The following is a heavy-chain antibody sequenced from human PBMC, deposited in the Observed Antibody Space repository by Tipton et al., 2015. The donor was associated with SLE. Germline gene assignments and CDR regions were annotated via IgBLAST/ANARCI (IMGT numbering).Heavy chain of an antibody. CDR3: ARGGGSYYDY. CDR2: VYSSGST. J-gene: IGHJ4*02. D-gene: IGHD1-26*01. Sequence: TLSLTCTVSGGSISGYYWSWIRQPAGKGLEWIGRVYSSGSTIYNPSIMRRITLSLDTSKNQFSLRVNSVTAADTAVYYCARGGGSYYDYWGQGTLVTVSS. CDR1: GGSISGYY. V-gene: IGHV4-4*07.